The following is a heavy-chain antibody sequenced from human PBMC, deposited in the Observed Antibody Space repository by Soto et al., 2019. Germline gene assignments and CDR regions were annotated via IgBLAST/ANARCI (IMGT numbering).Heavy chain of an antibody. V-gene: IGHV4-31*03. Sequence: TLSLTCTVSGGSIRSGGYYWTWIRHHPGKGLEWIGYIYYSGSTYYNPSLKSRVTISVDTSKNQFSLKLSSVTAADTAVYYCARRFGDYYYYMDVWGKGTTVTVSS. CDR2: IYYSGST. J-gene: IGHJ6*03. D-gene: IGHD3-10*01. CDR1: GGSIRSGGYY. CDR3: ARRFGDYYYYMDV.